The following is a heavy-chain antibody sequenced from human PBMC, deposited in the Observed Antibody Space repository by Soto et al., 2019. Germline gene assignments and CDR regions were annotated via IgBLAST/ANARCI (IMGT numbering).Heavy chain of an antibody. CDR2: VYNNGHT. D-gene: IGHD2-8*02. Sequence: SETLSLTCTVAGGSMTRSGYYWGWIRQPPGNELQYIGSVYNNGHTYYNPSLTSPVTISIDTSKNQFSLKLPSVTAADTAVYYCARDKITGLFDYWGQGTLVTVSS. CDR1: GGSMTRSGYY. J-gene: IGHJ4*02. V-gene: IGHV4-39*02. CDR3: ARDKITGLFDY.